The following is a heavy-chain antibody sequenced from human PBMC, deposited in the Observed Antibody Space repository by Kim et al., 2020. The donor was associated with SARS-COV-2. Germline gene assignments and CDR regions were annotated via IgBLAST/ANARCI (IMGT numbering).Heavy chain of an antibody. D-gene: IGHD2-2*01. V-gene: IGHV3-23*03. Sequence: GGSLRLSCAASGFTFSSYAMSWVRQAPGKGLEWVSVIYSGGSSTYYADSVKGRFTISRDNSKNTLYLQMNSLRAEDTAVYYCARDCSSTSCYYYYGMDVWGQGTTVTVSS. CDR1: GFTFSSYA. CDR2: IYSGGSST. J-gene: IGHJ6*02. CDR3: ARDCSSTSCYYYYGMDV.